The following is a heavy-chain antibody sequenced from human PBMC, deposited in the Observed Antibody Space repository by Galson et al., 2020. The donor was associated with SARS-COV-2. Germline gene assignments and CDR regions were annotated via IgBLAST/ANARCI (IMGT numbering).Heavy chain of an antibody. Sequence: SQTLSLTRAFYGGSFSAYYWSWVRHPPGNRLECIGEINHRGSTKYKSSLKSRVTISVDTSKNQFSLKLSSVTAADTAVYYCARGNSGSHGPGNHYYYMDVWGKGTTVTVSS. D-gene: IGHD1-26*01. CDR2: INHRGST. CDR1: GGSFSAYY. V-gene: IGHV4-34*01. CDR3: ARGNSGSHGPGNHYYYMDV. J-gene: IGHJ6*03.